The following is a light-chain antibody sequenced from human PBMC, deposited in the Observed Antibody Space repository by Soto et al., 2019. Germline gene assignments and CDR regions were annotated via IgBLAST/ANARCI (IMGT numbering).Light chain of an antibody. CDR2: DAS. CDR3: QEYNSLWT. V-gene: IGKV3-11*01. J-gene: IGKJ1*01. Sequence: EIVLTQSPATLSLSPGERATLPCRASQSVSSYLAWYQQKPGQAPRLLIYDASNRATGIPARFSRSGSETEFTLTISSLPCDDFAAYFSQEYNSLWTFGQGTKVDIK. CDR1: QSVSSY.